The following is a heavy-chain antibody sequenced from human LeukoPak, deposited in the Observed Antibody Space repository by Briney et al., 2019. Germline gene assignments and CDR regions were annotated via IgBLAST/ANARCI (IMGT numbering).Heavy chain of an antibody. D-gene: IGHD2-2*01. CDR1: GYTLTELS. J-gene: IGHJ6*02. CDR3: ATMSPAAIHLYGMDV. Sequence: ASVKVSCKVSGYTLTELSMHWVRQAPGKGLEWMGGFDPEDGETIYAQKFQGRVTMTEDTSTDTAYMGLSSLRSEDTAVYYCATMSPAAIHLYGMDVWAKGPRSPSP. V-gene: IGHV1-24*01. CDR2: FDPEDGET.